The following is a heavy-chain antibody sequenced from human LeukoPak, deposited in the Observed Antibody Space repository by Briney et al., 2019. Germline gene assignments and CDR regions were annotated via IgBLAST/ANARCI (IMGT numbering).Heavy chain of an antibody. CDR2: INSDGSST. CDR3: VRVACSSMSSCATVDY. J-gene: IGHJ4*02. CDR1: GFTFSSYW. Sequence: GGSLRLSCAASGFTFSSYWMHWVRQAPGKGLVWVSRINSDGSSTSYADSVKGRFIISRDNAKNTLSLQMNSLRAEDTAVFYCVRVACSSMSSCATVDYWGQGTLVTVSS. V-gene: IGHV3-74*01. D-gene: IGHD2-2*01.